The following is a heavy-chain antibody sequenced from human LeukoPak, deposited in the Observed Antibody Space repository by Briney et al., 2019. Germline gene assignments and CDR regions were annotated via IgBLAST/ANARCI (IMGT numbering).Heavy chain of an antibody. CDR2: ISGSGMIT. V-gene: IGHV3-23*01. Sequence: PGGSLRLSCAASGLTFNNFAFFWVRQAPGKGLEWVSDISGSGMITYYAESVKGRFTISRDNSKNSLFLEMNSLRVEDTATYYCAKNLFKDFEGSAFFSIMDVWGKGTTVTVSS. D-gene: IGHD6-19*01. CDR1: GLTFNNFA. J-gene: IGHJ6*03. CDR3: AKNLFKDFEGSAFFSIMDV.